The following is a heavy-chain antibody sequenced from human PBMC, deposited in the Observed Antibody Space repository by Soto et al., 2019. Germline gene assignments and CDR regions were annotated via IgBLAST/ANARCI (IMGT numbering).Heavy chain of an antibody. CDR2: ISSSSYI. V-gene: IGHV3-21*01. J-gene: IGHJ3*01. CDR3: ARDREGVGAGLF. CDR1: GFTFSSYS. Sequence: GGSLRLSCAASGFTFSSYSMNWVRQAPGKGLEWVSSISSSSYIYYADSVKGRFTISRDNAKNSLYLQMNSLRAEDTAVYYCARDREGVGAGLFWGQGTMVTVSS. D-gene: IGHD1-26*01.